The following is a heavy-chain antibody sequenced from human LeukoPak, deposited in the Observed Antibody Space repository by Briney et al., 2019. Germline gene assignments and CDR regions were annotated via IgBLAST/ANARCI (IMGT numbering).Heavy chain of an antibody. CDR2: IYHSGST. V-gene: IGHV4-38-2*02. CDR1: GYSISSGYY. CDR3: ARDRTFGDFDY. Sequence: SETLSLTCAVSGYSISSGYYWGWIRQPPGKGLEWIGSIYHSGSTYYNPSLKSRVTISVDTSKNQFSLKLSSVTAADTAVYYCARDRTFGDFDYWGHITLVT. D-gene: IGHD3-16*01. J-gene: IGHJ4*01.